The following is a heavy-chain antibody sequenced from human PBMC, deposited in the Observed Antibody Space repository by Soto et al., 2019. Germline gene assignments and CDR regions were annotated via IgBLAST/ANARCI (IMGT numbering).Heavy chain of an antibody. D-gene: IGHD2-2*01. CDR3: AREVHCSSTSCYSENFDY. CDR2: INSDGSST. V-gene: IGHV3-74*01. J-gene: IGHJ4*02. Sequence: EVQLVESGGGLVQPGGSLRLSCSASGFTFSSYWMHWVRQAPGKGLVWVSRINSDGSSTSYADSVKGRFTISRDNAKNTLYLQMNSLRAEDTAVYYCAREVHCSSTSCYSENFDYWGQGTLVTVSS. CDR1: GFTFSSYW.